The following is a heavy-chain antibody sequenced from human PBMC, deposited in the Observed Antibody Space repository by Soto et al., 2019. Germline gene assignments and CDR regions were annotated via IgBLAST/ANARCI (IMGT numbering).Heavy chain of an antibody. Sequence: QVQLQQWGAGLLKPSETLSLTCAVYGGSFSGYQWTWIRQTPGKGLEWIGEINDSGNINYNPSLKTRFTILLDTPKRQISLKLSSVTAADSAVYYCARGLILWFAELSRRGGYYYCMDVWGKGTTVTVSS. J-gene: IGHJ6*03. CDR1: GGSFSGYQ. V-gene: IGHV4-34*01. CDR3: ARGLILWFAELSRRGGYYYCMDV. D-gene: IGHD3-10*01. CDR2: INDSGNI.